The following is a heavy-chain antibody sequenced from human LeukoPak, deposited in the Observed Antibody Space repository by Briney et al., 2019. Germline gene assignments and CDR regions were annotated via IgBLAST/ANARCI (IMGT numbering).Heavy chain of an antibody. D-gene: IGHD3-9*01. CDR1: GYNFTNHS. CDR3: ARDQLRYFDWLPFDY. Sequence: ASVKVSCKASGYNFTNHSMHWVRQAPGQRLEWMGWINGGNGRTEYSQKFQGRVTITRDTSASTVYMELSSLRSEDTAVFYCARDQLRYFDWLPFDYWGQGTLVTVSS. V-gene: IGHV1-3*01. J-gene: IGHJ4*02. CDR2: INGGNGRT.